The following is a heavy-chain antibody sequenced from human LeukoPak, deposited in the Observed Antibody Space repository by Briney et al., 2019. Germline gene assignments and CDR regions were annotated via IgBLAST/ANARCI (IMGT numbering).Heavy chain of an antibody. J-gene: IGHJ4*02. V-gene: IGHV1-18*01. Sequence: ASVKVSCKASGGTFSSYAISWVRQAPGQGLECMGWISTYNGNTNYAQKFQDRVIITTDTSTSTAYMELRSLGSDDTAVYYCTRGYFDYWGQGTLVTVS. CDR3: TRGYFDY. CDR2: ISTYNGNT. CDR1: GGTFSSYA.